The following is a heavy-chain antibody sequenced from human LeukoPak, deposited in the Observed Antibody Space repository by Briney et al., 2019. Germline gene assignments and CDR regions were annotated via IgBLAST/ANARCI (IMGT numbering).Heavy chain of an antibody. CDR3: ARSYYYGSGSLDAFDI. J-gene: IGHJ3*02. Sequence: PSETLSLTCTVSGYPISSGYYWGWIRPPPGKGLEWIGGIYHRGSTYYNPSLKSRVTISVDTSKNQFSLKLSSVTAADTAVYYCARSYYYGSGSLDAFDIWGQGTMVTLSS. CDR1: GYPISSGYY. CDR2: IYHRGST. D-gene: IGHD3-10*01. V-gene: IGHV4-38-2*02.